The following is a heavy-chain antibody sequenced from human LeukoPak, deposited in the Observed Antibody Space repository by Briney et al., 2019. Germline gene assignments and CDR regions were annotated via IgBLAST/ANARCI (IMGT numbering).Heavy chain of an antibody. D-gene: IGHD3-16*01. Sequence: GETLRLSCAASGFTFSSHGMSWVRQAPGKGLEWVSGINWNGGSTGYADSVKGRFTISRDNAKNSLYLQMNSLRAEDTALYYCARVGPGLFDYWGQGTLVTVSS. CDR2: INWNGGST. CDR3: ARVGPGLFDY. CDR1: GFTFSSHG. J-gene: IGHJ4*02. V-gene: IGHV3-20*04.